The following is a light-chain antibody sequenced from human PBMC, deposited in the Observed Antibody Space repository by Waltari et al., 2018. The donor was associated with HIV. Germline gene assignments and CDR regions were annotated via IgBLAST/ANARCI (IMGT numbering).Light chain of an antibody. CDR2: KAS. CDR3: QQSYSTPLVT. J-gene: IGKJ4*01. CDR1: QTSSRW. V-gene: IGKV1-5*03. Sequence: DIQMTQSPSTLSASVGDRVTITCRASQTSSRWLAWYQQKPGKAPKLLIYKASSLESGVPSRFSGSGSGTDFTLTISSLQPDDFATYYCQQSYSTPLVTFGGGTKVEIK.